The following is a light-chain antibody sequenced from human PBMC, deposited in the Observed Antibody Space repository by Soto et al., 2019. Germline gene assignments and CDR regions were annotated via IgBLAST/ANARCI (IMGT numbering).Light chain of an antibody. CDR1: QTISSW. V-gene: IGKV1-5*03. Sequence: QVTQSPSTLSGSVGDRVTITCRASQTISSWLAWYQQMPGKAPHLLIYTTSSLEGGVPSRFSGSGSGTEFTLTISGLQPDDFATYYCQQYKAYPYTFAQGTKVDIK. J-gene: IGKJ2*01. CDR2: TTS. CDR3: QQYKAYPYT.